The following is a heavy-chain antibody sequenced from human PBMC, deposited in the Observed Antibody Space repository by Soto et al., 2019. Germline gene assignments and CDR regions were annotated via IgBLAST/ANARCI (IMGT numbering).Heavy chain of an antibody. D-gene: IGHD5-12*01. CDR3: ARPVEMATISRSYLFY. Sequence: QVQLVQSGAEVKKPGSSVKVSCKAYGGTFSNYAINWVRQAPGQGLEWMGGIIPLFGTANYAQKFQGRVTITADESTSTAYLDLSSLRSEDTAVYYCARPVEMATISRSYLFYWGQGTLVTVSS. CDR2: IIPLFGTA. V-gene: IGHV1-69*01. CDR1: GGTFSNYA. J-gene: IGHJ4*02.